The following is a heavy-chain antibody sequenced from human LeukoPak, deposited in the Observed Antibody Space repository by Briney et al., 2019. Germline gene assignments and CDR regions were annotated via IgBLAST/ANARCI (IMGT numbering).Heavy chain of an antibody. D-gene: IGHD6-13*01. CDR2: IYASGNT. V-gene: IGHV4-4*07. CDR1: GGSISSYY. Sequence: TSETLSLTCTVSGGSISSYYWSWVRQPAGKGLEWIGRIYASGNTNYNPSLKGRVTMTVDTSKNQFSLNLSSVTAADTAVYYCARGRGSSWYYFDSWGQGTLVTASS. J-gene: IGHJ4*02. CDR3: ARGRGSSWYYFDS.